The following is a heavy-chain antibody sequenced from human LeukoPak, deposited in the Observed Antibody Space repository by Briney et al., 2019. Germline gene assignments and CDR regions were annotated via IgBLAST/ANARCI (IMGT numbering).Heavy chain of an antibody. CDR3: ARDSTPTYYSGTYYFEY. J-gene: IGHJ4*02. D-gene: IGHD1-26*01. CDR2: INPSGGST. V-gene: IGHV1-46*01. Sequence: ASVKVSCKASGCTFASYYMHWVRQAPGQGLEWMGIINPSGGSTTYAQKFQGRVTMTRDTSTSTVYMELSSLRSEDTALYYCARDSTPTYYSGTYYFEYWGQGTLVTVSS. CDR1: GCTFASYY.